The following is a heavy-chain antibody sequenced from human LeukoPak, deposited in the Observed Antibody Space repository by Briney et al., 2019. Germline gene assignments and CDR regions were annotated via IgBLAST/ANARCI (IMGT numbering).Heavy chain of an antibody. CDR1: GFTFSSYA. D-gene: IGHD2-2*02. Sequence: PGGSLRLSCAASGFTFSSYAMSWVRQAPGKGLEWVSAISGSGGSTYYADSVKGRFTISRDNSKNTLYLQMNSLRSEDTAVYYCARGRYCSSTSCYTNDYWGQGTLVTVSS. CDR2: ISGSGGST. CDR3: ARGRYCSSTSCYTNDY. V-gene: IGHV3-23*01. J-gene: IGHJ4*02.